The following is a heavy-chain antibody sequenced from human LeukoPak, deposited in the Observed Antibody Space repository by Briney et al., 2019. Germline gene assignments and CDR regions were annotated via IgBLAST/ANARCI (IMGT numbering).Heavy chain of an antibody. CDR3: ARVRPYSTGWYLFDY. CDR1: GYSISSGYY. CDR2: IYHSGNT. D-gene: IGHD6-19*01. J-gene: IGHJ4*02. Sequence: SETLSLTCTVSGYSISSGYYWGWIRQPPGKGLEWIGSIYHSGNTYYNPSLKSRVAISVDTSKNQFSLNLNSVTAADTAVYYCARVRPYSTGWYLFDYWGQGTLVTVSS. V-gene: IGHV4-38-2*02.